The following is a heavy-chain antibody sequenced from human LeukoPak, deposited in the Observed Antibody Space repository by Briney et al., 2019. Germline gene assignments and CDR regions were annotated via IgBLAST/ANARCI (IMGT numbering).Heavy chain of an antibody. CDR1: GFTFSSYD. Sequence: GGSLRLSCAASGFTFSSYDMHWVRQTTGRGLEWVSGIGTAGDTYSPGSVKGRFTISRENAKNSLYLQMNSLRAGDTAVYYCARADLRGYSLDYWGQGILITVSS. V-gene: IGHV3-13*01. D-gene: IGHD5-18*01. J-gene: IGHJ4*02. CDR3: ARADLRGYSLDY. CDR2: IGTAGDT.